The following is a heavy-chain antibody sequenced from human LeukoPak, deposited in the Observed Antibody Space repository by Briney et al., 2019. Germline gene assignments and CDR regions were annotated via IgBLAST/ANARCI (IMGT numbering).Heavy chain of an antibody. Sequence: GGSLRLSCAASGFSFSNAWMHWVRQAPGKGLVWVSRIKGDGSVTVYADSVKGRFTISRDNAKNTLYLQMNSLRVEDTAVYYCAREAGGDYWGQGTLVTVSS. J-gene: IGHJ4*02. CDR1: GFSFSNAW. CDR2: IKGDGSVT. V-gene: IGHV3-74*01. CDR3: AREAGGDY. D-gene: IGHD1-26*01.